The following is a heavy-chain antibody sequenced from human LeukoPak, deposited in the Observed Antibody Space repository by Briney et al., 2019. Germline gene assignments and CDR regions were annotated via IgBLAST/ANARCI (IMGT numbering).Heavy chain of an antibody. CDR3: AALIPVIAVATREGVDY. D-gene: IGHD6-19*01. CDR1: GGTFSSYA. V-gene: IGHV1-69*05. J-gene: IGHJ4*02. Sequence: SVKVSCKASGGTFSSYAISWVRQAPGRGLEWMGGIIPIFGTANYAQKFQGRVTITTDESTSTAYMELSSLRSEDTAVYYCAALIPVIAVATREGVDYWGQGTLVTVSS. CDR2: IIPIFGTA.